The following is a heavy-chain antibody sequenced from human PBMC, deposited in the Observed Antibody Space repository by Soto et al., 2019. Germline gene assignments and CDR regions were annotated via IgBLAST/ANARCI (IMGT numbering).Heavy chain of an antibody. J-gene: IGHJ6*02. Sequence: GGSLRLSCAASGFTFSSYEMNWVRQAPGKGLEWVSYISSSGSTIYYADSVKGRFTISRDNAKNSLYLQMNSLRAEDTAVYYCARLEPPYYYYGMDVWGQGXTVTVPS. CDR2: ISSSGSTI. CDR3: ARLEPPYYYYGMDV. V-gene: IGHV3-48*03. CDR1: GFTFSSYE.